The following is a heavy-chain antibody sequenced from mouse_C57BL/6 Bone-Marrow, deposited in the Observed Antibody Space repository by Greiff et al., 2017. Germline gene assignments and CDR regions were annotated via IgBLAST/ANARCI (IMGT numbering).Heavy chain of an antibody. V-gene: IGHV1-81*01. CDR3: SSGRIYGSSPYYFDY. CDR2: IDPRSGNT. CDR1: GYTFTSYG. J-gene: IGHJ2*01. Sequence: VQLQQSGAELARPGASVKLSCKASGYTFTSYGISWVKQRTGQGLEWIGRIDPRSGNTYYNEKFKGKATLTADKSSSSAYMDLRSLTSEASADYCCSSGRIYGSSPYYFDYWGKGTTLTVSS. D-gene: IGHD1-1*01.